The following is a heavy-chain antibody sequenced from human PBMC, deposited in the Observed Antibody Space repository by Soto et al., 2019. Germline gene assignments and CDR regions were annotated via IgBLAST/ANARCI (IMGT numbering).Heavy chain of an antibody. V-gene: IGHV1-3*01. CDR2: INGGNGNT. D-gene: IGHD4-4*01. CDR1: EYAFTSYT. Sequence: ASVKVSCKASEYAFTSYTMHWVRQAPGQRLEWMGWINGGNGNTKYSQKFQGRVTITRDTSASTAYMELSSLRSDDTAVYYCARELQGLYYFDYWGQGTLVTVS. CDR3: ARELQGLYYFDY. J-gene: IGHJ4*02.